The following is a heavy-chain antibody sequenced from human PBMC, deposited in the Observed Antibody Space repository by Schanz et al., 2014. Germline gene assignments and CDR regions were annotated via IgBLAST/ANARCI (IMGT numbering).Heavy chain of an antibody. V-gene: IGHV3-23*01. Sequence: EVQLLESGGGLVQPGGSLRLSCAASGFTFSSYAMSWVRQAPGKGLEWVSVIGVDGTTTYYADSVKGRFTISRDNSKNTLYLQMNSLRPEDTAVYYCAKDAPYPFDLWGRGTLXTVSS. J-gene: IGHJ2*01. CDR2: IGVDGTTT. CDR1: GFTFSSYA. CDR3: AKDAPYPFDL.